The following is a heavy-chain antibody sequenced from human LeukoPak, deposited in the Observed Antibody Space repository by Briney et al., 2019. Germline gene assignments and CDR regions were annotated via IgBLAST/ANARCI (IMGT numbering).Heavy chain of an antibody. D-gene: IGHD3-16*01. CDR1: GFTFSDYY. CDR3: AKGARLRVSCDY. V-gene: IGHV3-23*01. Sequence: GGSLRLSCAASGFTFSDYYMSWIRQAPGKGLEWVSAISGSGGSTYYADSVKGRFTISGDNSKNTLYLQMNSLRAEDTAVYYCAKGARLRVSCDYWGQGTLVTVSS. J-gene: IGHJ4*02. CDR2: ISGSGGST.